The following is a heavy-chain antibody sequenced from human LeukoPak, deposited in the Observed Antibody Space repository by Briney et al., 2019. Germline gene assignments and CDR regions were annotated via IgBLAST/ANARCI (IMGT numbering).Heavy chain of an antibody. V-gene: IGHV1-69*13. J-gene: IGHJ4*02. Sequence: SVKVSCKASGGTFRNHPISWVRQAPGQGLEWMGGILPIFRMTNYAEKFQGRVTITADESTTTAYLELNSLRSEDTAVYYCAICSSTWSGDRPDSWGQGSLVTVSS. CDR3: AICSSTWSGDRPDS. D-gene: IGHD2-2*01. CDR1: GGTFRNHP. CDR2: ILPIFRMT.